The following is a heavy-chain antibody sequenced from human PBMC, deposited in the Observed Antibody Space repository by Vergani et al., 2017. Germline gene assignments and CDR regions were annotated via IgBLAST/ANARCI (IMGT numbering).Heavy chain of an antibody. J-gene: IGHJ5*02. CDR3: ARDRVPAASWFDP. D-gene: IGHD2-2*01. V-gene: IGHV4-59*01. CDR2: IYYSGST. Sequence: QVQLQESGPGLVKPSETLSLTCTVSGGSISSYYWSWIRQPPGTGLEWIGYIYYSGSTNYNPSLKSRVTISVDTSKNQFSLKLSPVTAADTAVYYCARDRVPAASWFDPWGQGTLVTVSS. CDR1: GGSISSYY.